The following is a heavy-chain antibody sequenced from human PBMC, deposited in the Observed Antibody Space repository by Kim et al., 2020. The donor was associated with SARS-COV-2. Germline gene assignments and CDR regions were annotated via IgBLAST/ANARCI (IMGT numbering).Heavy chain of an antibody. CDR3: ARVVGSGVLGWFDP. V-gene: IGHV3-33*01. CDR1: GFTFSSYG. CDR2: IWYDGSNK. J-gene: IGHJ5*02. D-gene: IGHD3-10*01. Sequence: GGSLRLSCAASGFTFSSYGMHWVRQAPGKGLEWVAVIWYDGSNKYYADSVKGRFTISRDNSKNTLYLQMNSLRAEDTAVYYCARVVGSGVLGWFDPWGQGTLVTVSS.